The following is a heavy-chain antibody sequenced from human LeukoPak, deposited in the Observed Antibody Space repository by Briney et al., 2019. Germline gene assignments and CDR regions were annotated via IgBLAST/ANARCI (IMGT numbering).Heavy chain of an antibody. CDR1: GYTFTGYY. CDR3: ARDLGITMVRGVY. CDR2: INPNSGGT. Sequence: ASVKVSCKASGYTFTGYYMHWVRQAPGQGLEWMGWINPNSGGTNYAQKFQGRVTMTRDTSISTAHMELSRLRSDDTAVYYCARDLGITMVRGVYWGQGTLVTVSS. V-gene: IGHV1-2*02. D-gene: IGHD3-10*01. J-gene: IGHJ4*02.